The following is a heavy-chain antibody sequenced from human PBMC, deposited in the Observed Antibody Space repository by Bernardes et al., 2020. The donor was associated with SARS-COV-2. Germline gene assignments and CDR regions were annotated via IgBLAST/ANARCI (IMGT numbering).Heavy chain of an antibody. Sequence: ASVKVSCKASGYTFTSYGISWVRQAPGQGLEWMGWISAYSGNTNYAQKLQGRVTMTTDTSTSTAYMELRSLRSDDTAVYYCARVGICGGDCYDFDYWGQGTLVTVSS. CDR1: GYTFTSYG. J-gene: IGHJ4*02. CDR3: ARVGICGGDCYDFDY. D-gene: IGHD2-21*01. V-gene: IGHV1-18*04. CDR2: ISAYSGNT.